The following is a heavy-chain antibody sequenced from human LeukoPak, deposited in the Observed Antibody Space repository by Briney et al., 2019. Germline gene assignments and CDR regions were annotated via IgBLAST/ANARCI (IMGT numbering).Heavy chain of an antibody. V-gene: IGHV5-51*01. Sequence: GDSLKISCKGSGYSFSTYWIGWVRQMPGKGLECMGIIYPADSDTRYSPSFQGQVTISADKSISTAYLQWSGLKASDTAMYYCTRHGSRNSPGDYWGQGTLVTVSS. J-gene: IGHJ4*02. CDR3: TRHGSRNSPGDY. CDR1: GYSFSTYW. CDR2: IYPADSDT. D-gene: IGHD1-1*01.